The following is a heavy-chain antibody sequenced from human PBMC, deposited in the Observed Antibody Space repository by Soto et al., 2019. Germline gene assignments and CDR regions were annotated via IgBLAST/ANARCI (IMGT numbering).Heavy chain of an antibody. CDR3: AKDPGGSYAFEY. V-gene: IGHV3-23*01. Sequence: GGSLRLSCAASGFTFSSYAMSWVRQAPGKGLEWVSAVSGSGGSTYYADSVKGRFTISRDNSKNTLYLQMNSLRAEDTAVYYCAKDPGGSYAFEYWGQGTLVTSPQ. CDR2: VSGSGGST. D-gene: IGHD1-26*01. CDR1: GFTFSSYA. J-gene: IGHJ4*02.